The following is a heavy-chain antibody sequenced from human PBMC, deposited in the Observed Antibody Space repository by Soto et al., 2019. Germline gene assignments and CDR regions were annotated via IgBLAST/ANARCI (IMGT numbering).Heavy chain of an antibody. CDR2: VWYEGSTK. CDR1: GFTFNAYG. Sequence: QVRLVESGGGVVKLGRSLRLSCAASGFTFNAYGMHWVRQAPGKGLEWVAVVWYEGSTKYYADAVKGRFTISRDNSKNTVDLQMNYLRADDTAVYYCAKVEYNSGWYGYFDSWGQGTRVTVSS. V-gene: IGHV3-30*18. CDR3: AKVEYNSGWYGYFDS. D-gene: IGHD6-19*01. J-gene: IGHJ4*02.